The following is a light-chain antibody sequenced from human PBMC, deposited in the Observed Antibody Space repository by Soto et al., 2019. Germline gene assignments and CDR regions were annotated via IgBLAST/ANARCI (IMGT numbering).Light chain of an antibody. CDR2: DVT. V-gene: IGLV2-11*01. Sequence: QSALTQPRSVSGSPGQSVTISCTGTSSDVGVYNYVSWYQQHPGKAPKVMIYDVTKRPSGVPDRFSGSKSGNMASLTISGLQAEDEADYYCSSYAGSYTCVFGTGTKVTFL. J-gene: IGLJ1*01. CDR1: SSDVGVYNY. CDR3: SSYAGSYTCV.